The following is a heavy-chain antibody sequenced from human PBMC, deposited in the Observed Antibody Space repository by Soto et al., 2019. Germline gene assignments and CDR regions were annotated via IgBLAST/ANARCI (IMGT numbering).Heavy chain of an antibody. V-gene: IGHV1-2*04. CDR3: ARVGYYYGSGSPISPLDV. CDR1: GYTFTGYY. D-gene: IGHD3-10*01. J-gene: IGHJ6*02. CDR2: INPNSGGT. Sequence: GASVKVSCKASGYTFTGYYMHWVRQAPGQGLEWMGWINPNSGGTNYAQKFQGWVTMTRDTSISTAYMELSRLRSDDTAVYYCARVGYYYGSGSPISPLDVWGQGTTVTVSS.